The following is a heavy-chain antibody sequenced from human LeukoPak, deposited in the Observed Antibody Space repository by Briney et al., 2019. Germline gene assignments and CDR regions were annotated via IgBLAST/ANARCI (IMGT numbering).Heavy chain of an antibody. CDR2: IYSGGTT. J-gene: IGHJ2*01. D-gene: IGHD1-14*01. Sequence: GGSLRLSCAASGFTVSNKYMSWVRQAPAKGLEWVSIIYSGGTTYYAGSMKGRITISRDNSKNTLYLQMNSLRDEDTAVYYCARIPPDNWYFDLWGRGTLVTVSS. V-gene: IGHV3-66*01. CDR3: ARIPPDNWYFDL. CDR1: GFTVSNKY.